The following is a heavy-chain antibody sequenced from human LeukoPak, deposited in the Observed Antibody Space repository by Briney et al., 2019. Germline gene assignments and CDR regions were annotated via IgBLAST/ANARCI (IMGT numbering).Heavy chain of an antibody. CDR1: GGSFSGYY. CDR3: ARGLWFGELSDYYGMDV. CDR2: INHRGGT. Sequence: SETLSLTCAVSGGSFSGYYWSWIRQPPGKGREGIGEINHRGGTNYNPSLTRGGTISVDTSKNQLSLKWSSVTAADTAVYYCARGLWFGELSDYYGMDVWGQGTTVTVSS. J-gene: IGHJ6*02. D-gene: IGHD3-10*01. V-gene: IGHV4-34*01.